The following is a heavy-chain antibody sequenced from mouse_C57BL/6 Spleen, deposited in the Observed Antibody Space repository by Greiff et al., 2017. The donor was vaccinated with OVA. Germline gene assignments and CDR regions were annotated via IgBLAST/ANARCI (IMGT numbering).Heavy chain of an antibody. CDR2: IYPGSGST. CDR3: ATGPNYYGSGFDY. Sequence: QVQLQQPGAELVKPGASEKMSCKASGYTFTSYWITWVKQRPGQGLEWIGDIYPGSGSTNYNEKFKSKATLTVDTSSSTAYMQLSSLTSEDSAVYYCATGPNYYGSGFDYWGQGTTLTVSS. V-gene: IGHV1-55*01. D-gene: IGHD1-1*01. CDR1: GYTFTSYW. J-gene: IGHJ2*01.